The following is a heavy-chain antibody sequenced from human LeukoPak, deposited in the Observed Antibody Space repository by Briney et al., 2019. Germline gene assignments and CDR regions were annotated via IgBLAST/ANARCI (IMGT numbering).Heavy chain of an antibody. V-gene: IGHV4-39*01. Sequence: SETLSLTCTVSGGSISSSSDYWGWIRQPPGKGLEWIGSVYYSGSTYYNPFLKSRVTISVDTSKNQFSLKLSSVTAADTAVYYFGRLVRGGFGLDVWGQGAMVTVSS. D-gene: IGHD6-6*01. J-gene: IGHJ3*01. CDR2: VYYSGST. CDR1: GGSISSSSDY. CDR3: GRLVRGGFGLDV.